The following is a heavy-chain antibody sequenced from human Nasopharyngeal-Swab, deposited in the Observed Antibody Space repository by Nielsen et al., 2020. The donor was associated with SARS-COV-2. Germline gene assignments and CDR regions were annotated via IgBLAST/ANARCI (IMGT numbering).Heavy chain of an antibody. CDR3: TSVGPGYSGYDWGYVGY. V-gene: IGHV3-73*01. CDR2: IRSKANSYAT. J-gene: IGHJ4*02. D-gene: IGHD5-12*01. Sequence: VRQAPGKGLEWVGRIRSKANSYATAYAASVKGRFTISRDDSKNTAYLQMNSLKTEDTAVYYRTSVGPGYSGYDWGYVGYWGQGTLVTVSS.